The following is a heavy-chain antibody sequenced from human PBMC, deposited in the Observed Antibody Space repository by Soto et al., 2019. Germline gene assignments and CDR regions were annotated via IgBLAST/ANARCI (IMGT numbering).Heavy chain of an antibody. J-gene: IGHJ4*02. D-gene: IGHD3-16*02. Sequence: QPGGSLRLSCAASGFTFSTYGMHWVRQAPGKGLEWVAIIWYDGSKKYYADSVKGRFTISRDNSKNTMYLQMNSLRAEDTAVYYCARDGVWGSYRFDYWGQGTLVTVSS. CDR1: GFTFSTYG. CDR2: IWYDGSKK. CDR3: ARDGVWGSYRFDY. V-gene: IGHV3-33*01.